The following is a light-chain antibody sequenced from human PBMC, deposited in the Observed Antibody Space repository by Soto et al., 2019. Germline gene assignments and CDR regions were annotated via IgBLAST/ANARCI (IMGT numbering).Light chain of an antibody. CDR2: VAS. Sequence: DIQMTQSPSSLSASVGDRVTITCRASQSIRNYVSWYQQKPGKAPKFLIYVASTLQIGVPSRFSGSGSGTYFTLTISSLQPEDFATYYCQQTYSSPYTFGPGTELQIK. J-gene: IGKJ2*01. CDR1: QSIRNY. CDR3: QQTYSSPYT. V-gene: IGKV1-39*01.